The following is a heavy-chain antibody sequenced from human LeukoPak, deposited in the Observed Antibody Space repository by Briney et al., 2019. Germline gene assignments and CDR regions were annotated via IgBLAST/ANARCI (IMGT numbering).Heavy chain of an antibody. CDR1: GFTFNNAW. CDR3: TTPYCSNTSCYF. D-gene: IGHD2-2*01. Sequence: GGSLRLSCAASGFTFNNAWMSWVRQAPGKGLEWVGRIESKTDGETTDYAAPVKGRFTISRDDSKNTLWLQMSTLKTEDTAVYYCTTPYCSNTSCYFWGQGTLVTVSS. J-gene: IGHJ4*02. V-gene: IGHV3-15*04. CDR2: IESKTDGETT.